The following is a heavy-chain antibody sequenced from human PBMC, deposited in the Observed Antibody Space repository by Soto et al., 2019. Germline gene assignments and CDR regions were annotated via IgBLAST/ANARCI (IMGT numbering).Heavy chain of an antibody. CDR1: GFPFSIYS. D-gene: IGHD3-3*02. CDR3: ARSVEGHFDP. Sequence: EVPLVESGGGLVQPGGSLRLTCVASGFPFSIYSMNWVRQAPGKGLEWSSYITSDTNTIKYADSVKGRFTISRDNAKNLVYLQMNSLRDEDTAVYFCARSVEGHFDPWGQGTVVTVSS. V-gene: IGHV3-48*02. CDR2: ITSDTNTI. J-gene: IGHJ5*02.